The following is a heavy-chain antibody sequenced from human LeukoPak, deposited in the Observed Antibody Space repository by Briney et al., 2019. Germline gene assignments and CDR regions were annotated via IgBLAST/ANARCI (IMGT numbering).Heavy chain of an antibody. CDR3: ARGKVGARSRRAFDI. J-gene: IGHJ3*02. D-gene: IGHD1-26*01. CDR2: INSNSGGT. CDR1: GYTFTGYY. Sequence: ASVKVSCKASGYTFTGYYMHWVRQAPGQGLEWMGWINSNSGGTNYAQKFQGRVTMTRDTSISTAYMELSRLRSDDTAVYYCARGKVGARSRRAFDIWGQGTMVTVSS. V-gene: IGHV1-2*02.